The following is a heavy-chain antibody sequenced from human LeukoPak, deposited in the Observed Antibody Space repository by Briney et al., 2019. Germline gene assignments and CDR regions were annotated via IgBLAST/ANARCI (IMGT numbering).Heavy chain of an antibody. CDR2: ISYDGSNK. CDR3: ARDGSIEAPDY. Sequence: TGGSLRLSCATSGFTFNRFGMHWVRQAPGKGLEWVAVISYDGSNKYYADSVKGRFTISRDNSKNTLYLQMNSLRAEDTAVYYCARDGSIEAPDYWGQGTLVTVSS. D-gene: IGHD2-15*01. V-gene: IGHV3-30*19. J-gene: IGHJ4*02. CDR1: GFTFNRFG.